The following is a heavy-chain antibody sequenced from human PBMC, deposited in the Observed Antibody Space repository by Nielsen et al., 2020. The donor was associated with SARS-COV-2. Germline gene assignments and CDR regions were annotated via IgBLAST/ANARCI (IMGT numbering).Heavy chain of an antibody. CDR3: AKDPLAAGYAFDI. CDR2: ISWNSGSI. V-gene: IGHV3-9*01. J-gene: IGHJ3*02. CDR1: GFTFDDYA. Sequence: SLKISCAASGFTFDDYAMHWVRQAPGKGLEWVSGISWNSGSIGYEDSVKGRFTISRDNAKNSLYLQMNSLRAEDTALYYCAKDPLAAGYAFDIWGQGTMVTVSS. D-gene: IGHD6-13*01.